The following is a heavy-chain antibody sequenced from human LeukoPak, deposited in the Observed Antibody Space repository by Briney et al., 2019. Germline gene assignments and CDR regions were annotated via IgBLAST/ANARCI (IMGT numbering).Heavy chain of an antibody. CDR1: RRTLRECR. J-gene: IGHJ4*02. CDR2: INSDGSST. CDR3: ARDLELAYYDSSGYDY. D-gene: IGHD3-22*01. V-gene: IGHV3-74*01. Sequence: SCSDARRTLRECRSRWAPQDSEKGLVWVSRINSDGSSTSYADSVKGLFTISRDNAKNTLYLQMNSLRAEDTAVYYCARDLELAYYDSSGYDYWGQGTLVTVSS.